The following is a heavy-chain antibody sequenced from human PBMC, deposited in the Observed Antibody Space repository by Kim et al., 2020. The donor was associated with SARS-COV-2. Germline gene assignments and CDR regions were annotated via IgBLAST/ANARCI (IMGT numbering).Heavy chain of an antibody. Sequence: SETLSLTCGVYGGSFNGYYWSWIRQPPGKGLEWIGEINHRGNTNYNSSLKSRLPISIGPSKNQFNLRLNSVTAADTAVYYCARGSYAIFGVVIQTTPFDYWGQGTLVTVSS. V-gene: IGHV4-34*01. CDR3: ARGSYAIFGVVIQTTPFDY. J-gene: IGHJ4*02. CDR1: GGSFNGYY. CDR2: INHRGNT. D-gene: IGHD3-3*01.